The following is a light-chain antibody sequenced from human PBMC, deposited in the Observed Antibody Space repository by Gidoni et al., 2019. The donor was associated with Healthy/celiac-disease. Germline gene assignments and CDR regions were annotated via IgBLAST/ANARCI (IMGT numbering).Light chain of an antibody. J-gene: IGLJ3*02. CDR3: SSYTSSSTPWV. Sequence: QSALTQPASVSVSPGQSITISCTGTSSDVGGYNYVSWYQQHPGKAPKLMIYEVSNRPSGVPDRFSGAKSGNTASLTISGLQAEDEADYYCSSYTSSSTPWVFGGGTKLTVL. CDR1: SSDVGGYNY. V-gene: IGLV2-14*01. CDR2: EVS.